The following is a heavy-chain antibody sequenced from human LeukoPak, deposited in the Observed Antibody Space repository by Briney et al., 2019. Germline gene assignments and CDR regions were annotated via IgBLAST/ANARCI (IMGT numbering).Heavy chain of an antibody. CDR2: INHSGST. CDR1: GGSFSGYY. D-gene: IGHD1-1*01. J-gene: IGHJ2*01. Sequence: SETLSLTCAVYGGSFSGYYWSWIRQPPGKGLEWIGEINHSGSTNYNLSLKSRVTISVDTSKNQFSLKLSSVTAADTAVYYCARVHMGWNHWYFDLWGRGTLVTVSS. CDR3: ARVHMGWNHWYFDL. V-gene: IGHV4-34*01.